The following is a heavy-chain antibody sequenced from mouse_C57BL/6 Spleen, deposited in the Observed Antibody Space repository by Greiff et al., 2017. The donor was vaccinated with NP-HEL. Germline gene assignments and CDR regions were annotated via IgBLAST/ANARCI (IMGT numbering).Heavy chain of an antibody. CDR2: IYPGSGST. J-gene: IGHJ2*01. V-gene: IGHV1-55*01. CDR1: GYTFTSYW. CDR3: ARRVFYYGSSYHFDY. Sequence: VQLQQPGAELVKPGASVKMSCKASGYTFTSYWITWVKQRPGQGLEWIGDIYPGSGSTNYNEKFKSKATLTVDTSSSTAYMQLSSLTSEDSAVYYCARRVFYYGSSYHFDYWGQGTTLTVSS. D-gene: IGHD1-1*01.